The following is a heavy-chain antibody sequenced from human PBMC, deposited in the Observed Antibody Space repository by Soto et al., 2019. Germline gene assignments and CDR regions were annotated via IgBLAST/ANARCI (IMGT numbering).Heavy chain of an antibody. V-gene: IGHV1-69*12. J-gene: IGHJ3*02. CDR1: GGTFSSYA. Sequence: QVQLVQSGAEVKKPGSSVKVSCKASGGTFSSYAISWVRQAPGQGLEWMGGIIPIFGTANYAQKVQGRVTNTADESTSTAYTELSSLGSEDTAVYYCARTTEESYDSSGYFLRSAFDIWGQGTMVTVSS. D-gene: IGHD3-22*01. CDR3: ARTTEESYDSSGYFLRSAFDI. CDR2: IIPIFGTA.